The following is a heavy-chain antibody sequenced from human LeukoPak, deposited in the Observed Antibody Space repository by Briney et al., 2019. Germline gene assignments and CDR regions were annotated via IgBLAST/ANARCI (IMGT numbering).Heavy chain of an antibody. Sequence: PGGSLRLSCAASGFTFSSYGMHWVRQAPGKGLEWVAVISYDGSNKYYADSVKGRFTNSRDNSKNTLYLQMNSLRAEDTAVYYCAKDGSIAAALFDYWGQGTLVTVSS. CDR1: GFTFSSYG. J-gene: IGHJ4*02. CDR2: ISYDGSNK. CDR3: AKDGSIAAALFDY. V-gene: IGHV3-30*18. D-gene: IGHD6-13*01.